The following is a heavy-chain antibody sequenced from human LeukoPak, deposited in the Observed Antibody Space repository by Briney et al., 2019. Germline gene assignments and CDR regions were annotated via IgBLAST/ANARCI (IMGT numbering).Heavy chain of an antibody. CDR3: TSTREGYDFWSGYSVVDY. V-gene: IGHV3-73*01. J-gene: IGHJ4*02. Sequence: PGGSLRLSCAASGFTFSGSAMHWVRQASGKGLEWVGRIRSKANSYATAYAASVKGRFTISRDDSKNTAYLQMNSLKTEDTAVYYCTSTREGYDFWSGYSVVDYWGQGTLVTVSS. CDR2: IRSKANSYAT. D-gene: IGHD3-3*01. CDR1: GFTFSGSA.